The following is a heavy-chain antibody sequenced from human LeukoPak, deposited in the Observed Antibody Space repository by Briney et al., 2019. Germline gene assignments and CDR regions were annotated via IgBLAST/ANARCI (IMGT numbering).Heavy chain of an antibody. Sequence: GKSLRLSCAASGFTFNNYGMHWVRQAPGKGLEWVAVISYDGRNKHYPDSVRGRFTISRDISTDTLWLQMDSLRTEDTAVYYCAKGPLRGTAAAIDYWGQGTLVTVSS. D-gene: IGHD2-2*01. J-gene: IGHJ4*02. CDR1: GFTFNNYG. CDR2: ISYDGRNK. V-gene: IGHV3-30*18. CDR3: AKGPLRGTAAAIDY.